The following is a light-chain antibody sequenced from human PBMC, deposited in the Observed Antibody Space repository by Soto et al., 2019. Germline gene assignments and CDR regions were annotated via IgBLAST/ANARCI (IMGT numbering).Light chain of an antibody. CDR2: GNS. CDR1: SSNIGAGYD. CDR3: QSYDRSRSGSAYV. Sequence: QSVLTQPPSVSGAPGQRVTISCTGSSSNIGAGYDVHWYQQLPGTAPKLHIYGNSNRPSGVPDRFSGSKSGTSASLAITGLQAEYEADYYCQSYDRSRSGSAYVFGTGTKLTVL. V-gene: IGLV1-40*01. J-gene: IGLJ1*01.